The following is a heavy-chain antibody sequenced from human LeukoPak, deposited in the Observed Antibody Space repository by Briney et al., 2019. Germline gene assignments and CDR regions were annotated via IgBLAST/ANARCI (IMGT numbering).Heavy chain of an antibody. Sequence: SETLSLTCAVYGGSFSGFHWTWIRQPPGKGLEWIGEINHSGSTSYNLSLKSRVTISVDTSKDQFSLKLTSVTAADTAVYYCAKISYYYGSGTFQPTLYSYYMDVWGKGTTVTISS. J-gene: IGHJ6*03. D-gene: IGHD3-10*01. V-gene: IGHV4-34*01. CDR2: INHSGST. CDR1: GGSFSGFH. CDR3: AKISYYYGSGTFQPTLYSYYMDV.